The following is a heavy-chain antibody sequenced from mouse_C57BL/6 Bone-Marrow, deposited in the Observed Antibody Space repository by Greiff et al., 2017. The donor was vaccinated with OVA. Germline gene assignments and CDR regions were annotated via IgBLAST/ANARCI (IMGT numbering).Heavy chain of an antibody. J-gene: IGHJ1*03. Sequence: QVQLQQPGAELVMPGASVKLSCKASGYTFTSYWMHWVKQRPGQGLEWIGEIDPSDSYTNYNQKFKGKSTLTVDKSTSTAYMQLSSLTSEDSAVYYCTREGNCCGNSYWYFDVWGTGTTVTVTS. V-gene: IGHV1-69*01. CDR2: IDPSDSYT. CDR1: GYTFTSYW. CDR3: TREGNCCGNSYWYFDV. D-gene: IGHD1-1*01.